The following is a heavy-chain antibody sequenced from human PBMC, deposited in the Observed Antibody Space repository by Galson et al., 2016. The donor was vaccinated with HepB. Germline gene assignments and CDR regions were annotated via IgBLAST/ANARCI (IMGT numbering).Heavy chain of an antibody. CDR1: GFTFSNYW. V-gene: IGHV3-7*01. Sequence: SLRLSCAASGFTFSNYWMSWVRQAPGKGLEWVANIKEDGSEKYYVDSVKGRFTISRDNAKNSLYMQMNSLRAEDTAVYYCARLRRLTIFGVASSGYYFDYWGQGTLATVSS. D-gene: IGHD3-3*01. J-gene: IGHJ4*02. CDR3: ARLRRLTIFGVASSGYYFDY. CDR2: IKEDGSEK.